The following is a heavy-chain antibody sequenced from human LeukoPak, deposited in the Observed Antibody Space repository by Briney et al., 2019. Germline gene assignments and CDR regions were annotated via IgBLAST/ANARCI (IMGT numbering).Heavy chain of an antibody. V-gene: IGHV3-23*01. CDR3: AKHLITMIVVVQYYFDY. J-gene: IGHJ4*02. D-gene: IGHD3-22*01. Sequence: GGSLRLSCAASGFTFSTYNMNWVRQAPGKGLEWVSAISGSGGSTYYADSVKGRFTISRDNSKNTLYLQMNSLRAEDTAVYYCAKHLITMIVVVQYYFDYWGQGTLVTVSS. CDR1: GFTFSTYN. CDR2: ISGSGGST.